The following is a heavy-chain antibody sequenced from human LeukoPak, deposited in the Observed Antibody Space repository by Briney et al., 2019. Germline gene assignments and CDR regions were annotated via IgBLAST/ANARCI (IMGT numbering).Heavy chain of an antibody. V-gene: IGHV3-43*02. J-gene: IGHJ4*02. Sequence: GGSLRLSCAASGFTFDDYAMHWVHQAPGKGLEWVSLISGDAGSTYYADSMKGRFTVSRDNSKNSLYLQMNSLRTADTALYYCAKDITREGYNPFDYWGQGTLVTVSS. D-gene: IGHD5-24*01. CDR1: GFTFDDYA. CDR3: AKDITREGYNPFDY. CDR2: ISGDAGST.